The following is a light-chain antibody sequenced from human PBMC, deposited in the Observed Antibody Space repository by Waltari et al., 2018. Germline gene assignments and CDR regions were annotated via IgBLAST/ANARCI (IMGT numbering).Light chain of an antibody. CDR3: ASYTSRNTLV. CDR2: DVS. J-gene: IGLJ1*01. CDR1: SRDVGAYTY. Sequence: QSALTQPASVSGSPGQSITISCTGTSRDVGAYTYISWYQQHPGKVPKVMIFDVSNRTSGVSHRFSGSKSGNTASLTISGLQAEDEADYYCASYTSRNTLVFGSGTKVTIL. V-gene: IGLV2-14*03.